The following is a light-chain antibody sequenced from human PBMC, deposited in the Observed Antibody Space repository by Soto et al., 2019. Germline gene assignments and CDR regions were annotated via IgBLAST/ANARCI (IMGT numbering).Light chain of an antibody. J-gene: IGKJ4*02. CDR3: HQYFFSPPT. CDR2: WXS. V-gene: IGKV4-1*01. Sequence: IVITHYPDPLAASLGVRATSNCXSSQNFSHIANNNKYLARYQQXPGXPPTXXXAWXSTRESGGPDRFSGSGSGTHFTRTSSRLNKEEGAGYYCHQYFFSPPTFGGGTKVDIK. CDR1: QNFSHIANNNKY.